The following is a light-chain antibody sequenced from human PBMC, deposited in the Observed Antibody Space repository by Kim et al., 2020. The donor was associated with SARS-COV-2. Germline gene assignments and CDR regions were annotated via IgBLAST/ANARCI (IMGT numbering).Light chain of an antibody. CDR1: KVGDKY. J-gene: IGLJ3*02. V-gene: IGLV3-1*01. CDR2: QDS. Sequence: SVSPGQTANITCSGDKVGDKYACWYQQKPGQSPVLVIYQDSKRPSGIPERFSGSNSGNTATLTISGTQAMDEADYYCQAWDSSTAVFGGGTQLTVL. CDR3: QAWDSSTAV.